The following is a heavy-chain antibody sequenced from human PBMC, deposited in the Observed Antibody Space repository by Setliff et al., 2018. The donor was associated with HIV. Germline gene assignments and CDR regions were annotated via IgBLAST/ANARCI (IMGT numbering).Heavy chain of an antibody. Sequence: PGGSLRLSCAAARFTFSDYALHWVRQAPGKGLEWVAVISFDETEKYYADSVKGRFTISRDNSKNTLYLQMNSLRPEDAAVYYCARVVPPHWIVRDTTHFDYWGQGTLVTV. V-gene: IGHV3-30*04. D-gene: IGHD1-26*01. CDR1: RFTFSDYA. J-gene: IGHJ4*02. CDR3: ARVVPPHWIVRDTTHFDY. CDR2: ISFDETEK.